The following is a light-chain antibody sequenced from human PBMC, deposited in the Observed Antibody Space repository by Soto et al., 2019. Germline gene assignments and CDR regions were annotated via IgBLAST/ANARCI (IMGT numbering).Light chain of an antibody. CDR3: AAGDDSLSGPGV. CDR1: SSNIGNFY. CDR2: KNN. J-gene: IGLJ7*01. V-gene: IGLV1-47*01. Sequence: QTVVTQPPSASGTPGQRVTISCSGSSSNIGNFYVYWYQQLPGTAPKLLIYKNNQRPLGVPDRFSGSKSGTSASLAISGLRSEDEADYYCAAGDDSLSGPGVFGGGTQLTVL.